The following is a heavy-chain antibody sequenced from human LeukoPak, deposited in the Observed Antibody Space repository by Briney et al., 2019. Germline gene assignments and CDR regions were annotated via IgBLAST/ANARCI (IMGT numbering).Heavy chain of an antibody. D-gene: IGHD3-22*01. V-gene: IGHV1-2*02. J-gene: IGHJ4*02. Sequence: ASVKVSCKASGYTFTSYYMHWVRQAPGQGLEWMGRINPNSGGTNYAQKFQGRVTMTRDTSISTAYMELSRLRSDDTAVYYCARDHYDSSGYYYLFDYWGQGTLVTVSS. CDR2: INPNSGGT. CDR3: ARDHYDSSGYYYLFDY. CDR1: GYTFTSYY.